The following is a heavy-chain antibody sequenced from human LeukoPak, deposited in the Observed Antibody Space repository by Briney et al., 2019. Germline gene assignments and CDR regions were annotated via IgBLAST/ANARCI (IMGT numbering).Heavy chain of an antibody. V-gene: IGHV4-61*08. CDR3: AREMVGIAFDI. Sequence: SETLSLTCTVSGGSISSGDYYWSWIRQPPGKGLEWIGYIYYSGSTNYNPSLKSRVTISVDTSKNQFSLKLSSVTAADTAVYYCAREMVGIAFDIWGQGTMVTVSS. CDR1: GGSISSGDYY. CDR2: IYYSGST. D-gene: IGHD2-15*01. J-gene: IGHJ3*02.